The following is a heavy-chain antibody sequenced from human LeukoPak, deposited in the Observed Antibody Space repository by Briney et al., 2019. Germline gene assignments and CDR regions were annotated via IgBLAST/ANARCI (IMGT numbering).Heavy chain of an antibody. J-gene: IGHJ3*02. D-gene: IGHD5-18*01. CDR3: ARQISYSNAWTTI. V-gene: IGHV4-59*08. CDR1: GGSMSNSY. Sequence: ASETLSFTCTVSGGSMSNSYWSWIRQPPGKGLEWIGYISYRGDTSYNPALKSRVTISEDTSKNQFSLKLSSVTAADTAVYFCARQISYSNAWTTIWGQGTMVTVSS. CDR2: ISYRGDT.